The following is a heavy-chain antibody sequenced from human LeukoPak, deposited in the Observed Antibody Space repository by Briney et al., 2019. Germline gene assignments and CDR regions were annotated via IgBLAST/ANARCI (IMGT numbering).Heavy chain of an antibody. V-gene: IGHV3-7*01. CDR1: GFTFSSYW. Sequence: GGSLRLSCEASGFTFSSYWMSWVRQAPGKGLEWVANIKTDGSAKYYVDSVKGRLTISRDNAKSLLYLQMNSLRAEDAAVYYCAGGQGFLIDYWGQGTLVTVSS. CDR2: IKTDGSAK. CDR3: AGGQGFLIDY. J-gene: IGHJ4*02. D-gene: IGHD3-3*01.